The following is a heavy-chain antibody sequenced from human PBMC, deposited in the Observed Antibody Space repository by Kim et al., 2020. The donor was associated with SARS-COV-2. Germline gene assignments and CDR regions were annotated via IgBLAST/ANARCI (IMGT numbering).Heavy chain of an antibody. Sequence: GGSLRLSCGASGFSFRYYAMHWVRQAPGKGLEWVAVITYDGSSQYYADSVKGRFTISRDNSKNTLYLQMDSLRAEDTAVFFCAREIVPCSTATCYLRNAFNLWGQGTLAIVSS. CDR3: AREIVPCSTATCYLRNAFNL. V-gene: IGHV3-30*04. CDR1: GFSFRYYA. J-gene: IGHJ3*01. CDR2: ITYDGSSQ. D-gene: IGHD2-2*01.